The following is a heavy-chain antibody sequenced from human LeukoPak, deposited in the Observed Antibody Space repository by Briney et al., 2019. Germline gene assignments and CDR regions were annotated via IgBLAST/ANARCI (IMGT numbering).Heavy chain of an antibody. V-gene: IGHV1-8*01. CDR1: GYTFTSYD. D-gene: IGHD2-15*01. CDR3: ARGVVIPGGVGLDP. Sequence: GASVKVSCKASGYTFTSYDINWVRQATGQGLEWMGWMNPNSGNTGYAQKFQGRVTMTRNTSISTAYMELSSLRLDDTAVYYCARGVVIPGGVGLDPWGQGTLVIVSS. J-gene: IGHJ5*02. CDR2: MNPNSGNT.